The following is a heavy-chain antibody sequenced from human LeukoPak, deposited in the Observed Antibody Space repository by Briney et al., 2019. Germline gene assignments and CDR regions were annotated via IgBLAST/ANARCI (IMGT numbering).Heavy chain of an antibody. Sequence: SETLSLTCTVSGGSISSYYWSWIRQPAGKGLEWIGRIYSGGSTNYNPSLKSRVTMSVDSSNNQFSLKLSSVTAADTAVFYCAREDTGSYREFDYWGQGTLVTVSS. CDR1: GGSISSYY. CDR3: AREDTGSYREFDY. J-gene: IGHJ4*02. V-gene: IGHV4-4*07. D-gene: IGHD1-26*01. CDR2: IYSGGST.